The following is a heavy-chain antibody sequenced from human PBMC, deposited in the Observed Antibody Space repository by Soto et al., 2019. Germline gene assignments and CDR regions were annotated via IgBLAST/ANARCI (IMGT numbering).Heavy chain of an antibody. CDR2: ITSNGDTI. J-gene: IGHJ6*02. CDR1: GFTFSSYE. Sequence: GGSLRLSCVGSGFTFSSYEMNWVRQAPGKGLQWVAYITSNGDTIHYTDSVKGRFTISRDNAKNSLSLQMNSLRAGDTAIYYCARGGYYFDSSGYFLSYYGLDVWGQGTTVTVSS. D-gene: IGHD3-22*01. V-gene: IGHV3-48*03. CDR3: ARGGYYFDSSGYFLSYYGLDV.